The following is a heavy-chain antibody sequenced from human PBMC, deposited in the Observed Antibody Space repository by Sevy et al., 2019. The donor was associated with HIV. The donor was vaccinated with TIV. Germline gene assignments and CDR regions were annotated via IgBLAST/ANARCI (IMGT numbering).Heavy chain of an antibody. CDR3: TRHGSGVDY. J-gene: IGHJ4*02. CDR2: IRSKANSYAT. Sequence: GGSLRLSCAASGFTFSGSAMHWVRQASGKGLEWVGPIRSKANSYATAYAASVKGRFTISRDDSKNTAYLQMNSLKTEDTAVYYCTRHGSGVDYWGQGTLVTVSS. CDR1: GFTFSGSA. D-gene: IGHD3-10*01. V-gene: IGHV3-73*01.